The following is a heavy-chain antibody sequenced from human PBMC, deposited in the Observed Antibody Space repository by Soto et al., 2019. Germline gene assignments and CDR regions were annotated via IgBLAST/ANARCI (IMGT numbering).Heavy chain of an antibody. CDR3: ASAHNWGGYGFDI. Sequence: PSETLSLTCSVSGDSISNYYWSWIRQPPGKGLEWIGYIYYSGSTSYNPPLQSRVSIPVATSKNKFSLKLSSVTAAARAADACASAHNWGGYGFDIWDQGTMVTVSS. CDR1: GDSISNYY. J-gene: IGHJ3*02. CDR2: IYYSGST. D-gene: IGHD1-1*01. V-gene: IGHV4-59*01.